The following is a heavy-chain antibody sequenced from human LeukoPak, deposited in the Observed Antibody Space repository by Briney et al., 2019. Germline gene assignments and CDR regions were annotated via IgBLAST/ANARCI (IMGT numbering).Heavy chain of an antibody. CDR1: GYTFTSYY. J-gene: IGHJ5*02. Sequence: GASVKVSCKASGYTFTSYYMHWVRQAPGQGLEWMGIINPSGGSTSYAQKFQGRVTMTRDTSTSTVYMELSSLRSEDTAVYYCARDPNLRITMIVVDYSDRFAPWGQGTLVTVSS. CDR2: INPSGGST. CDR3: ARDPNLRITMIVVDYSDRFAP. V-gene: IGHV1-46*01. D-gene: IGHD3-22*01.